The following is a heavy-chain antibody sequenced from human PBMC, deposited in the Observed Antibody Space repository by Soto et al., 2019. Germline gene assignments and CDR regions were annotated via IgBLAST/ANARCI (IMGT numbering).Heavy chain of an antibody. V-gene: IGHV4-59*01. CDR2: IYYSGST. CDR1: GGSISSYY. CDR3: ARDRYCTNGVCYEGESWFDP. D-gene: IGHD2-8*01. Sequence: PSETLSLTCTVSGGSISSYYWSWIRQPPGKGLEWIGYIYYSGSTNYNPSLKSRVTISVDTSKNQFSLKLSSVTAADTAVYYCARDRYCTNGVCYEGESWFDPWGQGTLVTVSS. J-gene: IGHJ5*02.